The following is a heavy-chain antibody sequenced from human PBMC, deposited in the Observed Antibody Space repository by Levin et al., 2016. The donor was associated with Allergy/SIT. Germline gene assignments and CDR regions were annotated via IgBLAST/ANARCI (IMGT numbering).Heavy chain of an antibody. J-gene: IGHJ6*02. Sequence: SVKVSCKASGGTFSSYAISWVRQAPGQGLEWMGGIIPIFGTANYAQKFQGRVTITADESTSTAYMELSSLRSEDTAVYYCAIEETMVRGVIRLYYGMDVWGQGTTVTVSS. CDR1: GGTFSSYA. CDR3: AIEETMVRGVIRLYYGMDV. D-gene: IGHD3-10*01. V-gene: IGHV1-69*13. CDR2: IIPIFGTA.